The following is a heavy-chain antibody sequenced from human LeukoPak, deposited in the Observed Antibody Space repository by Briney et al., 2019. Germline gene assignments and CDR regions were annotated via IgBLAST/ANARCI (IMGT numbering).Heavy chain of an antibody. J-gene: IGHJ4*02. D-gene: IGHD3-22*01. CDR1: GFTFSSYW. CDR3: ARVGSSGYYPDY. CDR2: INSDGSST. Sequence: PGGSLRLSCAASGFTFSSYWMHWVRQAPGKGLVWVSRINSDGSSTSYADSVKGRFTISGDNAKNTLYLQMNSLRAEDTAVYYCARVGSSGYYPDYWGQGTLVTVSS. V-gene: IGHV3-74*01.